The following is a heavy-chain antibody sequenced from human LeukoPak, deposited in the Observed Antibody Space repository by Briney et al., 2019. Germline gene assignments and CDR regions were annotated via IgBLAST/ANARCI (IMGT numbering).Heavy chain of an antibody. D-gene: IGHD1-26*01. CDR3: ARVRGSYYQYYYYYMDV. J-gene: IGHJ6*03. V-gene: IGHV4-38-2*02. Sequence: SETLSLTCTVSGYSISSGYYWGWIRQPPGKGLEWIGSIYHSGSTYYNPSLKSRVTISVDTSKNQFSLKLSSVTAADTAVYYCARVRGSYYQYYYYYMDVWGKGTTVTVSS. CDR1: GYSISSGYY. CDR2: IYHSGST.